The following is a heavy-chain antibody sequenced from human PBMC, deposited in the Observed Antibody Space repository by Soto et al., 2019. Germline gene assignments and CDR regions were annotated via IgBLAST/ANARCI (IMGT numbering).Heavy chain of an antibody. Sequence: QVQLVESGGAVVQPGRSLRLSCAAPGFPFSSNGMPWVRQAPGKGRGGGAVIWYDGSNKYYADSVKGRFTISRDNSKNTLYLQMNSLRAEDTAVYYCARGYCSSTSCYPHDYWGQGTLVTVSS. J-gene: IGHJ4*02. CDR1: GFPFSSNG. D-gene: IGHD2-2*01. CDR3: ARGYCSSTSCYPHDY. CDR2: IWYDGSNK. V-gene: IGHV3-33*01.